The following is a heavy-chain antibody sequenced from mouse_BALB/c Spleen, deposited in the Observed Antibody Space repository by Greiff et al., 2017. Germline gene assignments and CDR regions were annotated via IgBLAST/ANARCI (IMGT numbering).Heavy chain of an antibody. CDR2: ISYSGST. D-gene: IGHD2-14*01. CDR1: GYSITSYYA. V-gene: IGHV3-2*02. CDR3: ASYGYDWYFDV. J-gene: IGHJ1*01. Sequence: VQLKESGPGLVKPSQSLSLTCTVTGYSITSYYAWNWIRQFPGNQLEWMGYISYSGSTSYNPSLKSRISITRDTSKNQFFLQLNSVTTEDTATYYCASYGYDWYFDVWGAGTTVTVSS.